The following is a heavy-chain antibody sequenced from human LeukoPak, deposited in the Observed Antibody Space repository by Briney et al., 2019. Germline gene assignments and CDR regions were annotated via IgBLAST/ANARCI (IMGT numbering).Heavy chain of an antibody. CDR3: ARDRDDSSGYYYEDAFDI. J-gene: IGHJ3*02. CDR2: IYSGGST. CDR1: GSTVSSNY. D-gene: IGHD3-22*01. Sequence: GGSLRLSCAASGSTVSSNYMSWVRQAPGKGLEWVSVIYSGGSTYYADSVKGRFTISRDNSKNTLYLQMNSLRAEDTAVYYCARDRDDSSGYYYEDAFDIWGQGTMVTVSS. V-gene: IGHV3-66*02.